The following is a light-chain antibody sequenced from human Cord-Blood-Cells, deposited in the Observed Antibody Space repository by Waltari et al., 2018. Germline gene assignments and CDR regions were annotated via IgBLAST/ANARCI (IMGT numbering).Light chain of an antibody. J-gene: IGKJ2*01. CDR2: DAS. V-gene: IGKV3-11*01. CDR1: QSVSSY. Sequence: EIVLTQSPATLSLSPGERATLSCRASQSVSSYLAWYQQKPGQAPRLLIYDASNRATGIPARFSGSRSGTDFTLPISSLEPEDFAVYYCQQRSNWPPMYTFGQGTKLEIK. CDR3: QQRSNWPPMYT.